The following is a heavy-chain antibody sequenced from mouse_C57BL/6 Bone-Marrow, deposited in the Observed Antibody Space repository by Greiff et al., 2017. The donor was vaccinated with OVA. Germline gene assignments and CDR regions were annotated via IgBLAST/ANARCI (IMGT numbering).Heavy chain of an antibody. CDR2: IYPRSGNT. D-gene: IGHD1-1*01. V-gene: IGHV1-81*01. CDR1: GYTFTSYG. J-gene: IGHJ1*03. CDR3: ARRDYYYWYFDV. Sequence: QVQLQQSGAELARPGASVKLSCKASGYTFTSYGISWVKQRPGQGLEWIGEIYPRSGNTYYNEKFKGKATLTADKSSSTAYMELRSLTSEDSAVYFCARRDYYYWYFDVWGTGTTVTVSS.